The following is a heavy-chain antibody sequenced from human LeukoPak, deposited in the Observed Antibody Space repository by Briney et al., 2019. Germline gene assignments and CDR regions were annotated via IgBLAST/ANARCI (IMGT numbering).Heavy chain of an antibody. CDR2: IIPIFGTA. CDR1: GGTFSSYA. V-gene: IGHV1-69*05. D-gene: IGHD2-15*01. J-gene: IGHJ3*02. CDR3: ARDRGIVVVVAAYDAFDI. Sequence: SVKVSCKASGGTFSSYAISWVRQAPGQGLEWMGRIIPIFGTANYAQKFQGRVTITTDESTSTAYMELSSLRSEDTAVYYCARDRGIVVVVAAYDAFDIRGQGTMVTVSS.